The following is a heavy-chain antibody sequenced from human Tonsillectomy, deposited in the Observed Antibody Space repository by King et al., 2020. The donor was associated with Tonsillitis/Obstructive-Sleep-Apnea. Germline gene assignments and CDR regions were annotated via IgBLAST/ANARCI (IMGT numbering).Heavy chain of an antibody. V-gene: IGHV2-5*02. CDR1: GFSFSTSGVG. Sequence: QFTLKESGPTLVKPTQTLTLTCTFSGFSFSTSGVGVGWSRQPPGRALGWLALIYWDDDKRYSPSLKSRLTITKDTSKNHVVLTMTNMDPVDTAIYYCAHLRVYDFVWGSYRLDYWGQGTLVTVSS. J-gene: IGHJ4*02. CDR2: IYWDDDK. D-gene: IGHD3-16*02. CDR3: AHLRVYDFVWGSYRLDY.